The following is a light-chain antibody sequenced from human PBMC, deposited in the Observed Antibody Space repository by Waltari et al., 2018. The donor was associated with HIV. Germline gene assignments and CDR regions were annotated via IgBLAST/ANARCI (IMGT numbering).Light chain of an antibody. CDR2: QDR. J-gene: IGLJ2*01. CDR3: QAWDSSTDVV. CDR1: KLGDKY. V-gene: IGLV3-1*01. Sequence: SYELTQPPSVSVSPGQTASITCSGDKLGDKYACWYQQKPGQSPVLVIYQDRKRPSGFPERFAGSNSGNTATLTISGTQAMDEADYYCQAWDSSTDVVFGGGTKLTVL.